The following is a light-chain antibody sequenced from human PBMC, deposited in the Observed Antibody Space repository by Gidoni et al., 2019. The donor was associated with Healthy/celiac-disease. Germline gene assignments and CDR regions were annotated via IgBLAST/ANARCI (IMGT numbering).Light chain of an antibody. CDR3: QQYNSYSMYT. CDR2: DAS. Sequence: TKLTKSPSTLSASVGDRVTITCRPSQSISSWLAWYQQKPGKAPKLLIYDASSLESGVPSRFSGSGSGTEFTLTISSLQPDDFATYYCQQYNSYSMYTFGQGTKLEIK. J-gene: IGKJ2*01. V-gene: IGKV1-5*01. CDR1: QSISSW.